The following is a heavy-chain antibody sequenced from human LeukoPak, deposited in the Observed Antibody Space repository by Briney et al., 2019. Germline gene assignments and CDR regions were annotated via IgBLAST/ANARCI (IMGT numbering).Heavy chain of an antibody. V-gene: IGHV1-18*01. CDR1: GYTFTSYG. CDR2: ISAYNGNT. J-gene: IGHJ3*02. CDR3: ARDYYDSSGYYYGSVAFDI. D-gene: IGHD3-22*01. Sequence: ASVKVSCKASGYTFTSYGISWVRQAPGQGLEWMGWISAYNGNTNYAQKLQGRVTTTTDTSTSTAYMELRSLRSDDTAVYYCARDYYDSSGYYYGSVAFDIWGQGTMVTVSS.